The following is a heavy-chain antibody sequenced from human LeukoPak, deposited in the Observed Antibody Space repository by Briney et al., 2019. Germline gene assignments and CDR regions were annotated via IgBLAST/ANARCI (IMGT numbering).Heavy chain of an antibody. V-gene: IGHV1-2*02. J-gene: IGHJ6*02. CDR1: GYTFTGYY. Sequence: ASVKVSCKASGYTFTGYYMHWVRQAPGQGLVWMGWINPNSGGTNYAQKFQGRVTMTRDTSISTAYMELSRLRSDDTAVYYCASNGGPSPYYYYGMDVWGQGTTVTVSS. D-gene: IGHD2-8*01. CDR3: ASNGGPSPYYYYGMDV. CDR2: INPNSGGT.